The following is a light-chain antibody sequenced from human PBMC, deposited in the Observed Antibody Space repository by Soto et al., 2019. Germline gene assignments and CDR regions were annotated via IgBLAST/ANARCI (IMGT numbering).Light chain of an antibody. V-gene: IGKV3-15*01. CDR3: QQYNNWPPLT. Sequence: EIVLTQSPATLSLSPGERATLSCRASQSVSSYLAWYQQKPGQAPRLLIYGASSRATGIPARFSASGSGTEFTLTISSLQSEDFVVYYCQQYNNWPPLTFGGGTNVDIK. CDR2: GAS. J-gene: IGKJ4*01. CDR1: QSVSSY.